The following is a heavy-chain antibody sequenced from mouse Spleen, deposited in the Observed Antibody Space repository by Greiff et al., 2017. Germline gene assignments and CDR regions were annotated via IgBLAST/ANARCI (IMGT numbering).Heavy chain of an antibody. V-gene: IGHV14-4*01. CDR2: IDPENGDT. CDR1: GFNIKDDY. CDR3: TTREWFAY. Sequence: VQLKQSGAELVRPGASVKLSCTASGFNIKDDYMHWVKQRPEQGLEWIGWIDPENGDTEYASKFQGKATITADTSSNTAYLQLSSLTSEDTAVYYCTTREWFAYWGQGTLVTVSA. J-gene: IGHJ3*01.